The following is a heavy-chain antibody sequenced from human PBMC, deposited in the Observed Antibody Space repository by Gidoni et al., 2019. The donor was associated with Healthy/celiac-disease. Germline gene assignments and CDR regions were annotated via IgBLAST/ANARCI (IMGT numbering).Heavy chain of an antibody. J-gene: IGHJ4*02. CDR2: ISHDGSNK. CDR1: GFTFSSDA. CDR3: ARERGYCSSTSCYGDGGFDY. D-gene: IGHD2-2*01. V-gene: IGHV3-30*16. Sequence: QVQLVESGGGVVQPGRSLRLSCAASGFTFSSDAMHWVRQAPGKGLEWVAVISHDGSNKYYADSVKGRFTISRDNSKNTLYLQMNSLRAEDTAVYYCARERGYCSSTSCYGDGGFDYWGQGTLVTVSS.